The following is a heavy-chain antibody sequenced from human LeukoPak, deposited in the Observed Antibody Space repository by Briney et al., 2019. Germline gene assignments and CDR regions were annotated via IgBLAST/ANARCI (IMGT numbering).Heavy chain of an antibody. CDR2: INPSGGST. V-gene: IGHV1-46*01. D-gene: IGHD2-15*01. CDR1: GYTFTSYY. CDR3: ARDGCSGGSCPRTNWFDP. Sequence: ASVKVSCKASGYTFTSYYMHWVRQAPGQGLEWMGIINPSGGSTSYAQKFQGRVTMTRDTSTSTVYMELSSLRSEDTAVYYCARDGCSGGSCPRTNWFDPWGQGTLGTVSS. J-gene: IGHJ5*02.